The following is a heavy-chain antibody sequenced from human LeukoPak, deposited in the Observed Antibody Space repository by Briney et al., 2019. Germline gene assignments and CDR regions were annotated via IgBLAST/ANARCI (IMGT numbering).Heavy chain of an antibody. J-gene: IGHJ4*02. D-gene: IGHD5-24*01. Sequence: PGGSLRPSCAASGFMFSSYWMHWVRQAPGKGLVWVSHINIDGSTTSYADSVKGRFTISRDNAKNTLNLQMNSLRAEDTAVYYCAREGDGDIDLDYWGQGTVVTVSS. CDR2: INIDGSTT. CDR1: GFMFSSYW. V-gene: IGHV3-74*01. CDR3: AREGDGDIDLDY.